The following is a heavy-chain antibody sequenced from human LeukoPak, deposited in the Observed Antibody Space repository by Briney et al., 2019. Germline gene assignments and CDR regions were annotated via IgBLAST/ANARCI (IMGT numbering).Heavy chain of an antibody. V-gene: IGHV3-23*01. CDR3: AREPNPQYYDFWSGYPYYFDY. CDR2: ISGSGGST. J-gene: IGHJ4*02. Sequence: GGSLRLSCAASGFTFSSYAMSWVRQAPGKGLEWVSAISGSGGSTYYADSVKGRFTISRDNAKNTLYLQMNSLRAEDTAVYYCAREPNPQYYDFWSGYPYYFDYWGQGTLVTVSS. CDR1: GFTFSSYA. D-gene: IGHD3-3*01.